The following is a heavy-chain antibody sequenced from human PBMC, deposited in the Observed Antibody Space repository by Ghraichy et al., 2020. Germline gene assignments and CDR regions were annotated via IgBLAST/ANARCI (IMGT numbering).Heavy chain of an antibody. Sequence: LSLTCAASGFIVSRNYMSWVRQAPGKGLECVSVIYSDGTTNYAESVTGRFTLSRDNSRNTLYLQMNTLRVDDTAVYYCASDEGLPNGINIWGQGTTVTVSS. CDR3: ASDEGLPNGINI. D-gene: IGHD3-16*01. V-gene: IGHV3-53*01. CDR2: IYSDGTT. J-gene: IGHJ6*02. CDR1: GFIVSRNY.